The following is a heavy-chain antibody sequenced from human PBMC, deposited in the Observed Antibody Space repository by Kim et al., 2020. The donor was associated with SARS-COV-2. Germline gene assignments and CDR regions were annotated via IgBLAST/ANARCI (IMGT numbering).Heavy chain of an antibody. CDR1: GFTFDDYA. D-gene: IGHD6-6*01. CDR2: ISWNSGSI. Sequence: GGSLRLSCAASGFTFDDYAMHWVRQAPGKGLEWVSGISWNSGSIGYADSVKGRFTISRDNAKNSLYLQMNSLRAEDTALYYCAKVRGPYSSSSGGMDVWG. V-gene: IGHV3-9*01. J-gene: IGHJ6*01. CDR3: AKVRGPYSSSSGGMDV.